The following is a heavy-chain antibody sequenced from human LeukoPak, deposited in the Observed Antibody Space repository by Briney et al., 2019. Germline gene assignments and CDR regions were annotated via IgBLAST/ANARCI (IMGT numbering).Heavy chain of an antibody. D-gene: IGHD3-10*01. CDR2: ISYDGSNK. CDR3: AKVLKVRGVSYGMDV. V-gene: IGHV3-30*18. J-gene: IGHJ6*02. Sequence: GGSLRLSCAASGFTFSSYGMHWVRQAPGKGLGWVAVISYDGSNKYYADSVKGRFTISRDNSKNTLYLQMNSLRAEDTAVYYCAKVLKVRGVSYGMDVWGQGTTVTVSS. CDR1: GFTFSSYG.